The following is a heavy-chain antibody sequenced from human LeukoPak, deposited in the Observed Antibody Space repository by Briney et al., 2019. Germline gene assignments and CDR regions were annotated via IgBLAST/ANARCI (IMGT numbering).Heavy chain of an antibody. V-gene: IGHV4-59*01. CDR2: VYYSGST. J-gene: IGHJ3*02. CDR1: GGSISSYY. D-gene: IGHD2-21*02. Sequence: PSETLSLTCTVSGGSISSYYWNWMRQPPGKGLEWIGNVYYSGSTNYNPSLKSRVTISVDTSKNQFSLKLSSVTAADTAVYYCAREVVVTASSLDAFDIWGQGTMVTVS. CDR3: AREVVVTASSLDAFDI.